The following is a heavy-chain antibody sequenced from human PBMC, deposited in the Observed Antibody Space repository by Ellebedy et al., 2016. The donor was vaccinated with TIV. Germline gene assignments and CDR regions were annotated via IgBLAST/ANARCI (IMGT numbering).Heavy chain of an antibody. V-gene: IGHV5-10-1*01. CDR2: IDPSDSYT. CDR3: ARHLGYADSEIDF. Sequence: GGSLRLSCKGSGYRFISYWISWVRQMPGKGLEWMGRIDPSDSYTNYSPSFQGHVTISVDKSVTTAYVEWSSLKASDTAMYYGARHLGYADSEIDFWGQGTLVTVSS. CDR1: GYRFISYW. D-gene: IGHD4-17*01. J-gene: IGHJ4*02.